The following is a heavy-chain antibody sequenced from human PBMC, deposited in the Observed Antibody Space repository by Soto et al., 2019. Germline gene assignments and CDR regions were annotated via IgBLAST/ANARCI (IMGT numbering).Heavy chain of an antibody. J-gene: IGHJ4*02. CDR3: AKDSPVTTKKPYYFDY. D-gene: IGHD4-17*01. CDR2: ISGDGGST. CDR1: GFTFSSYA. Sequence: GESLKISCTASGFTFSSYAMSWVRRAPGKGLEWVSSISGDGGSTYYADSVKGRFTISRDNSKSTLYLQMNSLRAEDTAVYYCAKDSPVTTKKPYYFDYWGQGTLVTVSS. V-gene: IGHV3-23*01.